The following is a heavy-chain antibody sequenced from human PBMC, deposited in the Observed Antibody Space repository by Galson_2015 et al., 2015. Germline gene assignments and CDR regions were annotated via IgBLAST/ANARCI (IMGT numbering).Heavy chain of an antibody. V-gene: IGHV3-74*01. CDR3: ARERIPYGMDV. J-gene: IGHJ6*02. CDR1: GFTFSSYW. Sequence: SLRLSCAASGFTFSSYWLHWVRHAPGKGLVWVSRINSDGSSTSHADSVKGRFTVSRDNAKNTLYLEMNSLRAEDTAVYYCARERIPYGMDVWGQGTTVTVSS. CDR2: INSDGSST.